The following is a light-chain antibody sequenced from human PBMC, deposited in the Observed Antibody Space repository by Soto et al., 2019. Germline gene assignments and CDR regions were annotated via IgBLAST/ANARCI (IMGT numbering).Light chain of an antibody. V-gene: IGLV3-21*02. CDR1: NIGNKR. CDR3: QVWDRFRESYV. CDR2: DAS. J-gene: IGLJ1*01. Sequence: SYHMSHPPSPSVATGQTARITCGGFNIGNKRVQWYQQKPAQAPVLVVYDASDRPSGIHERLSGHNTGNTATLTISRVEAGDEADYYCQVWDRFRESYVLRTGTKLT.